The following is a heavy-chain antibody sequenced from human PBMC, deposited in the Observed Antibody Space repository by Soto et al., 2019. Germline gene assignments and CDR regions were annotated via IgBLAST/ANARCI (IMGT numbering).Heavy chain of an antibody. CDR3: AREQLGYCRGGSCSSFDY. CDR1: GGTFSSYA. Sequence: QVQLVQSGAEVKKPGSSVKVSCKASGGTFSSYAISWVRQAPGQGLEWMGGIIPIFGTANYAQKFQGRVTITADESTSTAYMELSSLRSEDTAVYYCAREQLGYCRGGSCSSFDYWGQGTLVTVSS. CDR2: IIPIFGTA. D-gene: IGHD2-15*01. V-gene: IGHV1-69*01. J-gene: IGHJ4*02.